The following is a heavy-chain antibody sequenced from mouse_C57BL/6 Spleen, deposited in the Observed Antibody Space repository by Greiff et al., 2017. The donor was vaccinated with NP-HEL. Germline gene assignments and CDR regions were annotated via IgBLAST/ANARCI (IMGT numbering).Heavy chain of an antibody. J-gene: IGHJ4*01. CDR3: ARRGYDEDAMDY. D-gene: IGHD2-2*01. Sequence: QVHVKQSGAELVKPGASVKMSCKASGYTFTTYPIEWMKQNHGKSLEWIGNFHPYNDDTKYNEKFKGKATLTVEKSSSTVYLELSRLTSDDSAVYYCARRGYDEDAMDYWGQGTSVTVSS. V-gene: IGHV1-47*01. CDR2: FHPYNDDT. CDR1: GYTFTTYP.